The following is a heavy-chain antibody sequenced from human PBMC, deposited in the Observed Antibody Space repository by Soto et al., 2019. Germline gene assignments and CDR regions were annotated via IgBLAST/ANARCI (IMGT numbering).Heavy chain of an antibody. CDR3: ARDLFGYYDSYLDY. CDR1: GGSISSYY. Sequence: SETLSLTCTVSGGSISSYYWSWIRQPPGKGLEWIGYIYYSGSTNYNPSLKSRVTISVDTSKNQFSLKLSSVTATDTAVYYCARDLFGYYDSYLDYWGQGTLVTSPQ. J-gene: IGHJ4*02. CDR2: IYYSGST. V-gene: IGHV4-59*12. D-gene: IGHD3-22*01.